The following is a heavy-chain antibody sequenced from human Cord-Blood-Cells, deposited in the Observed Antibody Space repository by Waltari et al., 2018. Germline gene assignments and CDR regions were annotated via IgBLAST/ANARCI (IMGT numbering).Heavy chain of an antibody. D-gene: IGHD3-3*01. J-gene: IGHJ2*01. V-gene: IGHV3-23*01. CDR1: GFTFSSYA. CDR2: ISGSGRST. CDR3: AKASYYDFWSGYYWYFDL. Sequence: EVQLLESGGGLVQPGGSLRLSCAASGFTFSSYAMSWVRQAPGKGLEWVSAISGSGRSTYYADSVKGRFTISRDNSKNTLYLQMNSLRAEDTAVYYCAKASYYDFWSGYYWYFDLWGRGTLVTVSS.